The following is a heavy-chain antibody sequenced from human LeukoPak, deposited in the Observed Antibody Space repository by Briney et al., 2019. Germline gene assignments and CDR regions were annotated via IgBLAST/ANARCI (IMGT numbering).Heavy chain of an antibody. V-gene: IGHV3-21*01. CDR1: GFTFSSYG. CDR2: ITSSSNSI. Sequence: GGSLRLSCAASGFTFSSYGMHWVRQAPGKGLEWVSSITSSSNSIYYADSVKGRFTISRDNAKNSLYLQMSSLRAEDTALYYCARHASGYNSRTDYWGQGTLVTVSS. J-gene: IGHJ4*02. D-gene: IGHD6-13*01. CDR3: ARHASGYNSRTDY.